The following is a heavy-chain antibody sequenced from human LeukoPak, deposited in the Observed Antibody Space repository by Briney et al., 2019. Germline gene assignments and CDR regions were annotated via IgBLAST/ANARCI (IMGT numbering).Heavy chain of an antibody. Sequence: GGSLRLSCAASGFTFRNFWMSWVRQAPGKGQKWVGRIKSNTAGGTTHYSAPVKGRFTISRDDSKNTLYLQMNSLKTEDTAVYYCTAEPNWFDPWGQGTLVTVSS. V-gene: IGHV3-15*01. D-gene: IGHD1-14*01. CDR1: GFTFRNFW. CDR2: IKSNTAGGTT. CDR3: TAEPNWFDP. J-gene: IGHJ5*02.